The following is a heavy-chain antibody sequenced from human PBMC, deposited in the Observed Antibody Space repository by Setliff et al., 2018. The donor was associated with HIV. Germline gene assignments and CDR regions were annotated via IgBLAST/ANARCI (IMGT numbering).Heavy chain of an antibody. CDR3: AAPAVAGTGGYYYAMDV. V-gene: IGHV4-39*07. J-gene: IGHJ6*02. D-gene: IGHD6-19*01. CDR2: IYYSGST. Sequence: SLTCTVSGGSISSGSYYWSWIRQPPGKGLEWIGSIYYSGSTNYNPSLKSRVTISVDTSKNQFSLKLSSVTAADTAVYYCAAPAVAGTGGYYYAMDVWGQGTTVTVSS. CDR1: GGSISSGSYY.